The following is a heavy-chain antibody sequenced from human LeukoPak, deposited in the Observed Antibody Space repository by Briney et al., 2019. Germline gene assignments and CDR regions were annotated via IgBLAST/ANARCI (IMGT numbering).Heavy chain of an antibody. CDR3: ARDFYGDNSEVVSWHFDL. CDR1: GFTFSTYS. D-gene: IGHD4-23*01. V-gene: IGHV3-21*06. J-gene: IGHJ2*01. Sequence: GGSLRLSCAASGFTFSTYSMIWVRQAPGKGLEWVSSISRSSSSISYADSVRGRFTISRDNANNLLYLQMNSLRAEDTAVYYCARDFYGDNSEVVSWHFDLWGRGTLVSVSS. CDR2: ISRSSSSI.